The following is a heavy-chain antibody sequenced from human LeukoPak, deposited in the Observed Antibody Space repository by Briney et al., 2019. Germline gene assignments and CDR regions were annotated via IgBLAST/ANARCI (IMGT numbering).Heavy chain of an antibody. CDR3: AREGRSSTTKPIYYYGMDV. D-gene: IGHD2-2*01. CDR1: GYTFTSYY. Sequence: ASVKVSCKASGYTFTSYYMHWVRQAPGQGLEWMGIINPSGGSTSHVQKFQGRVTMTRDTSTSTVYMELSSLRSEDTAVYYCAREGRSSTTKPIYYYGMDVWGQGTTVTVSS. CDR2: INPSGGST. V-gene: IGHV1-46*01. J-gene: IGHJ6*02.